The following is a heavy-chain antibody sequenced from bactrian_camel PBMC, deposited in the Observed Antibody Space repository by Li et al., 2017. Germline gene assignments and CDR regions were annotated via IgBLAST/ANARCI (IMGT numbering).Heavy chain of an antibody. CDR1: GFTFSDYY. CDR2: SPGSST. J-gene: IGHJ7*01. V-gene: IGHV3-2*01. Sequence: HVQLVESGGGLVQPGGSLRLSCAASGFTFSDYYMSWVRQAPGKGLEWVSSSPGSSTYYADSVKGRFTISRDNAKNKLYLQLNSLKSEDTAMYYCAKFQNSGDWGYGMDYWGEGTQVTVS. D-gene: IGHD2*01.